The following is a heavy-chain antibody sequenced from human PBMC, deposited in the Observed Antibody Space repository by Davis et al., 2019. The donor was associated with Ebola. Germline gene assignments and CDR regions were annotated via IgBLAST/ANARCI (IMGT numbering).Heavy chain of an antibody. CDR2: INPNSGGT. Sequence: AASVKVSCKASGFSFTGFDIYWVRQAPGQGPEWMGRINPNSGGTNYAQKFQGRVTMTSDTSISTAYMQLNRLRSDDTAVYYCARAEFPWGQGTLVTVSS. CDR3: ARAEFP. D-gene: IGHD3-10*01. CDR1: GFSFTGFD. V-gene: IGHV1-2*06. J-gene: IGHJ4*02.